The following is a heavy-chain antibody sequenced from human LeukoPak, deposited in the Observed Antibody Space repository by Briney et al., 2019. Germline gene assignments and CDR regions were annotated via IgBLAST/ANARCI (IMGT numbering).Heavy chain of an antibody. Sequence: ASVKVSCRTSGYTFTGYYVHWVRQAPGQGLEWMGRINPNSGDTNYAQKFQGRVTMTRDTSISTAYMELSRLRSDDTAVYYCARDYCGGDCFPDYWGQGTLVTVSS. V-gene: IGHV1-2*06. J-gene: IGHJ4*02. CDR1: GYTFTGYY. CDR2: INPNSGDT. CDR3: ARDYCGGDCFPDY. D-gene: IGHD2-21*02.